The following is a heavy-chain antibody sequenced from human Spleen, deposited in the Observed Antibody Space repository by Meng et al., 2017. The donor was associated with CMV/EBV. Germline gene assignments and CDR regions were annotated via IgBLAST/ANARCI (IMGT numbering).Heavy chain of an antibody. V-gene: IGHV3-11*04. CDR1: GFTCSDYF. Sequence: GGSLRLSCAASGFTCSDYFMTWIRQPPGKGLEWVSYISSSGSIIYYADSVKGRFTISRDNAKNSLYLQMNSLRVEDTAVYYCARDRKLGPAMVKFDNWGQGALVTVSS. CDR3: ARDRKLGPAMVKFDN. D-gene: IGHD5-18*01. J-gene: IGHJ4*02. CDR2: ISSSGSII.